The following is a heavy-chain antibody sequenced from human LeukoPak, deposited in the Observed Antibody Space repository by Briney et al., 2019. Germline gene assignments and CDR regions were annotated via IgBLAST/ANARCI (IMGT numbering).Heavy chain of an antibody. J-gene: IGHJ4*02. D-gene: IGHD2-2*01. V-gene: IGHV1-69*13. CDR1: GGTFSSYA. CDR2: IIPIFGTA. Sequence: SVKVSCKASGGTFSSYAISWVRQAPGQGLEWMGGIIPIFGTANYAQKFQGRVTITADESTSTAYMELRSLRSDDTAVYYCAREQYQLLDLPRADYWGQGTLVTVSS. CDR3: AREQYQLLDLPRADY.